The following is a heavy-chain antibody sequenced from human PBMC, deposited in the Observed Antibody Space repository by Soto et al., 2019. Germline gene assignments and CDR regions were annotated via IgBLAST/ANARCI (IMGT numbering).Heavy chain of an antibody. CDR1: GGSFSAYY. J-gene: IGHJ4*02. CDR2: INHSGST. V-gene: IGHV4-34*01. Sequence: PSETLCLTCAVYGGSFSAYYWIWVRQSPGKGLEWIGEINHSGSTNYNPSLESRVTMSVDTSKNQFSLNLNSVTAADTAVYYCASLPESTTMTTHYWGQGTLVTVSS. CDR3: ASLPESTTMTTHY. D-gene: IGHD4-17*01.